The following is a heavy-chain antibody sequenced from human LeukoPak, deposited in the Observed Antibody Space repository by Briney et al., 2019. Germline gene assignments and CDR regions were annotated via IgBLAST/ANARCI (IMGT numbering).Heavy chain of an antibody. J-gene: IGHJ6*03. CDR3: ARVIAAAGPPALAYYYYYYMDV. D-gene: IGHD6-13*01. Sequence: ASVKVSCKASGYTFTGYYMHWVRQAPGQGLEWMGWISAYNGNTNYAQKLQGRVTMTTDTSTSTAYMELRSLRSDDTAVYYCARVIAAAGPPALAYYYYYYMDVWGKGTTVTVSS. V-gene: IGHV1-18*04. CDR2: ISAYNGNT. CDR1: GYTFTGYY.